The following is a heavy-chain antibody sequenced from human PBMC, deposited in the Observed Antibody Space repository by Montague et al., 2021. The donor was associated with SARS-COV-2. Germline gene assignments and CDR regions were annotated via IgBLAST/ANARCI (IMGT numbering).Heavy chain of an antibody. CDR2: IYYSGST. J-gene: IGHJ6*02. CDR1: GGSISSGDYY. V-gene: IGHV4-30-4*01. Sequence: TLSLTCTVSGGSISSGDYYWSWIRQPPGKGLEWIGYIYYSGSTYYNPSLKSRVTISVDTSKNQFSLKLSSVTAADTAVYYCARDIGVGGSTYYYYGMDVWGQGTTVTVSS. CDR3: ARDIGVGGSTYYYYGMDV. D-gene: IGHD6-13*01.